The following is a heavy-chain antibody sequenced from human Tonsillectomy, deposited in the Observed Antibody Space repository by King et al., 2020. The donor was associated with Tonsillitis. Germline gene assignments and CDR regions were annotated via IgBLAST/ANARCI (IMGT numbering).Heavy chain of an antibody. CDR3: AKGVFGPKRFYYYGMDV. Sequence: VQLVESGGGLVHPGGSLRLSCAASGFTVMNNYMNWVRQAPGKGLEWVSVIYSGGSTHDADSVKGRLTISRDKSTNTVYLKMSSVRAEDTAVYYCAKGVFGPKRFYYYGMDVWGQGTTVIVSS. J-gene: IGHJ6*02. V-gene: IGHV3-53*01. CDR2: IYSGGST. CDR1: GFTVMNNY. D-gene: IGHD3-16*01.